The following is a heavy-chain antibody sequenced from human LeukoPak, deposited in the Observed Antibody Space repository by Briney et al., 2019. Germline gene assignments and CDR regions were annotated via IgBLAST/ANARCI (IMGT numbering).Heavy chain of an antibody. D-gene: IGHD1-26*01. J-gene: IGHJ4*02. V-gene: IGHV3-33*01. CDR2: IWYDGSNK. CDR1: GFTFRSYG. Sequence: SCAASGFTFRSYGMYWVRQAPGKGLEWVAVIWYDGSNKYYADSVKGRFTISRDNSKNTLYVQMNSLRAEDTAVYYCATVRGASGSYYIDYWGQGTLVTVSS. CDR3: ATVRGASGSYYIDY.